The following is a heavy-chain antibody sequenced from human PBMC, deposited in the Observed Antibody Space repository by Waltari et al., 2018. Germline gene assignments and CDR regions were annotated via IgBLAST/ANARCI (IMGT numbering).Heavy chain of an antibody. V-gene: IGHV1-69*11. D-gene: IGHD4-17*01. CDR3: ARGRTTVTTWDY. CDR1: GGTFSSYA. CDR2: IIPILGTA. Sequence: QVQLVQSGAEVKTPGSSVKVSCKASGGTFSSYAISWVRQAPGQGLEWMGRIIPILGTANYAQKFQGRVTITADESTSTAFMELSSLWSEDTAVYYCARGRTTVTTWDYWGHGTLVTVSS. J-gene: IGHJ4*01.